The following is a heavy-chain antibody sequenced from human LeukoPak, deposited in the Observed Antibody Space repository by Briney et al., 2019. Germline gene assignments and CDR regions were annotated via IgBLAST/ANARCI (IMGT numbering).Heavy chain of an antibody. CDR2: IKQDGSVK. CDR1: GLTFSSHW. J-gene: IGHJ4*02. Sequence: PGGSLRLSCAASGLTFSSHWMSWVRQAPGKGPEWVANIKQDGSVKTYVDSVKGRFTISRDNAKNSLYLQMNSLRAEDTAVYYCAKDSYSRGDYWGQGTLVTVSS. CDR3: AKDSYSRGDY. V-gene: IGHV3-7*01. D-gene: IGHD6-13*01.